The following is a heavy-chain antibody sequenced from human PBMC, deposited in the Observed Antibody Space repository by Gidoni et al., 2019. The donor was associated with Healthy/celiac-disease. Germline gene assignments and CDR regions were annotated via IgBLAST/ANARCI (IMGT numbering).Heavy chain of an antibody. J-gene: IGHJ3*02. CDR2: ST. Sequence: STYYNPSLKSRVTISVDTSKNQFSLKLSSVTAADTAVYYCARTKHAFDIWGQGTMVTVSS. V-gene: IGHV4-39*01. CDR3: ARTKHAFDI.